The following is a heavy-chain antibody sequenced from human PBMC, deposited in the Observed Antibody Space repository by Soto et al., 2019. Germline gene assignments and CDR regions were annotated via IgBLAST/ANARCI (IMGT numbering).Heavy chain of an antibody. CDR1: GFTFSSYA. CDR2: ISSNGGST. D-gene: IGHD3-3*01. J-gene: IGHJ6*03. CDR3: ARGGEDDFWSGYFGDYYYYYMDV. Sequence: EVQLVESGGGLVQPGGSLRLSCAASGFTFSSYAMHWVRQAPGKGLEYVSAISSNGGSTYYANSVKGRFTISRDNSKNTLYLQMGSLRAEDMAVYYCARGGEDDFWSGYFGDYYYYYMDVWGKGTTVTVSS. V-gene: IGHV3-64*01.